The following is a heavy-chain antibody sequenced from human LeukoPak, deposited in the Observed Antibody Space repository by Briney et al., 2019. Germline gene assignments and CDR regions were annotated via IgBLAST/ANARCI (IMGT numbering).Heavy chain of an antibody. J-gene: IGHJ3*02. Sequence: ASVKVSCKASEYTFTGYYMHWVRQAPGQGLEWMGMINPSGGSTSYAQKFQGRVTMTRDTSTSTVYMELSSLRAEDTALYHCAREGNYYDSSGYYEEHAFDIWGQGTMVTVSS. CDR1: EYTFTGYY. V-gene: IGHV1-46*01. CDR2: INPSGGST. CDR3: AREGNYYDSSGYYEEHAFDI. D-gene: IGHD3-22*01.